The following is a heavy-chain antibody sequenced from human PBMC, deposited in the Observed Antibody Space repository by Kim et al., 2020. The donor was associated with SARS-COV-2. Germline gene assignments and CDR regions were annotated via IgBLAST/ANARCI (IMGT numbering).Heavy chain of an antibody. CDR2: MYYSGST. J-gene: IGHJ4*02. CDR3: ASYLGYCSSTRCYYFDY. D-gene: IGHD2-2*01. V-gene: IGHV4-39*01. Sequence: SETLSLTCTVSGGSISNTVYYWGWIRQPPGKGLEWIVSMYYSGSTYYNPSLKSRVTISVDTSKNQFSLKLSSVTAADTAIYYCASYLGYCSSTRCYYFDYWGQGTLVTVSS. CDR1: GGSISNTVYY.